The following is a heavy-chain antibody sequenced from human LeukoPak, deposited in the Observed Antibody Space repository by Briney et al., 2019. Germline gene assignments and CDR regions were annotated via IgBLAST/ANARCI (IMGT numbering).Heavy chain of an antibody. Sequence: GGSLRLSCAASGFTFSSYAMHWVRQAPGKGLEWVAVISYDGSNKYYADSVKGRFTISRDNSKNTLYLQMNSLRAEDTAVYYCARERGITMIVVVYYFDYWGQGTLVTVSS. D-gene: IGHD3-22*01. CDR1: GFTFSSYA. V-gene: IGHV3-30-3*01. J-gene: IGHJ4*02. CDR3: ARERGITMIVVVYYFDY. CDR2: ISYDGSNK.